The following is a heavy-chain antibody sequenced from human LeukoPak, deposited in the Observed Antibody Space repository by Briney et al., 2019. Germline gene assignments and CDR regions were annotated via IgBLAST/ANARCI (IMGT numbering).Heavy chain of an antibody. J-gene: IGHJ4*02. CDR2: IYTSGST. Sequence: SETLSLTCTVSGGSISSGSYYWSWIRQPAGKGLEWIGRIYTSGSTNYNPSLKSRVTISVDTSKNQFSLKLSSVTAADTAVYYCARDVPYVWGSYRIMDVWGQGTLVTVSS. D-gene: IGHD3-16*02. V-gene: IGHV4-61*02. CDR3: ARDVPYVWGSYRIMDV. CDR1: GGSISSGSYY.